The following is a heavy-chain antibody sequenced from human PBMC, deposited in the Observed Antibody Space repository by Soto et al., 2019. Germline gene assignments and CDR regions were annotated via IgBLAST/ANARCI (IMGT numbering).Heavy chain of an antibody. Sequence: PGGSLRLSCSASGFTFSSYGMHWVRQAPGKGLEWVAVISYDGSNKHYADSVKGRFTISRDNSKNTLYLQMNSLRAEDTAVYYCAKDGRSGGEGFFGVVNIPSYYYYGMDVWGQGTTVTVSS. CDR2: ISYDGSNK. V-gene: IGHV3-30*18. CDR1: GFTFSSYG. J-gene: IGHJ6*02. D-gene: IGHD3-3*01. CDR3: AKDGRSGGEGFFGVVNIPSYYYYGMDV.